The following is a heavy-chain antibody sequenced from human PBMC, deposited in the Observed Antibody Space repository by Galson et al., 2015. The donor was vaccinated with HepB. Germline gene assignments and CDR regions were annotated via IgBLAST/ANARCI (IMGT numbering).Heavy chain of an antibody. J-gene: IGHJ6*02. CDR1: GFSLSTSGMR. D-gene: IGHD6-13*01. CDR2: IDWDDDK. Sequence: PALVKPTQTLTLTCTFSGFSLSTSGMRVSWIRQPPGKALEWLARIDWDDDKFYSTSLKTRLTISKDTSKNQVVLTMTNMDPVDTATYYCARDSAAGSFYYGMDVWGQGTTVTVSS. CDR3: ARDSAAGSFYYGMDV. V-gene: IGHV2-70*04.